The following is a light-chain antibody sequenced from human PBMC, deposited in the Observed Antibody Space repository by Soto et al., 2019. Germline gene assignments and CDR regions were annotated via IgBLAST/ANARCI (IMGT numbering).Light chain of an antibody. CDR2: GAS. CDR3: QQYGSSPRT. CDR1: QSVSSNY. J-gene: IGKJ1*01. V-gene: IGKV3-20*01. Sequence: EIVLTQSPGTLSLSPGERATLSCRASQSVSSNYLAWYQQRPGQAPRLLIYGASSRATGIPDRFSGSGSATDFTLTISRLDPEDFAVYYCQQYGSSPRTFGQGTKVDIK.